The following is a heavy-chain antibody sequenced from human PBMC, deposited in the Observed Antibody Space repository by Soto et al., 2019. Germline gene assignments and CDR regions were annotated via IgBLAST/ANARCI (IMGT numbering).Heavy chain of an antibody. CDR2: ISYDGSTK. CDR3: VKYGSRGWPYYYGLDV. J-gene: IGHJ6*02. CDR1: GFTFSSYG. Sequence: QVQLVESGGGVVRPGRSLRLSCAASGFTFSSYGMHWVRQAPGKGLEWVAVISYDGSTKYYADSVKGRFTISRDNSKNTLYLQMRRLRAEDTAVYYCVKYGSRGWPYYYGLDVWGQGTTVTVSS. D-gene: IGHD6-19*01. V-gene: IGHV3-30*18.